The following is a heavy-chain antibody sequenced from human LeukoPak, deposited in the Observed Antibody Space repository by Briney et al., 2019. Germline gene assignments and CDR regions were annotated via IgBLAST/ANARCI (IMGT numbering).Heavy chain of an antibody. CDR1: GFTFSSYA. D-gene: IGHD4-17*01. CDR3: ASDFGDYVYYFDY. V-gene: IGHV3-23*01. CDR2: IRGSGGST. Sequence: PGGSLRLSSAASGFTFSSYAMSWVRQAPGKGLEWVSAIRGSGGSTYYADSVKGRFTISRDNSKNTLYLQMNSLRAEDKAVYYCASDFGDYVYYFDYWGQGTLVTVSS. J-gene: IGHJ4*02.